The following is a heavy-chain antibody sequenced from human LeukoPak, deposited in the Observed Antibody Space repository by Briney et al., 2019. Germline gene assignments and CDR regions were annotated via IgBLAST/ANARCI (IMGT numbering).Heavy chain of an antibody. CDR3: ARPRNGYHPDCFDY. D-gene: IGHD5-24*01. J-gene: IGHJ4*02. CDR1: GGTFTSYT. CDR2: IIAINSIA. Sequence: SVKVSCKASGGTFTSYTISWVRQAPGQGLEWMGRIIAINSIANYAQKLQGRVTITADKSTSTAYMELRSLRSEDTAVYYCARPRNGYHPDCFDYWGQGTLVTVSS. V-gene: IGHV1-69*02.